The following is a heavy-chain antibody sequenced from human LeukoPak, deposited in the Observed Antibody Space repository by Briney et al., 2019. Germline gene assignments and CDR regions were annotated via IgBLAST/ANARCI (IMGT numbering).Heavy chain of an antibody. CDR1: GGTFSSYA. CDR2: IIPIFGTA. D-gene: IGHD2-8*01. CDR3: AGTPVLMVYATFDY. J-gene: IGHJ4*02. V-gene: IGHV1-69*05. Sequence: ASVKVSCKASGGTFSSYAISWVRQAPGQGLEWIGGIIPIFGTANYAQKFQDRVTITTDESTSTAYMELSSLRSEDTAVYYCAGTPVLMVYATFDYWGQGTLVTVSS.